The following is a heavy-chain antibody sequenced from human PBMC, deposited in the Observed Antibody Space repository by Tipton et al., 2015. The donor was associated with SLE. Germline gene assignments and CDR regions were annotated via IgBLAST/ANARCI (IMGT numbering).Heavy chain of an antibody. CDR1: DSSISSAFY. J-gene: IGHJ4*02. CDR3: ARLERWLQRAY. V-gene: IGHV4-38-2*01. Sequence: GLVKPSETLSLTCVVSDSSISSAFYWGWIRQPPGKGLEWIGEINHSGSTNYNPSLMSRVTISVDTSKKQFFLQLSSVTAADTAVYYCARLERWLQRAYWGQGTLVTVSS. D-gene: IGHD5-24*01. CDR2: INHSGST.